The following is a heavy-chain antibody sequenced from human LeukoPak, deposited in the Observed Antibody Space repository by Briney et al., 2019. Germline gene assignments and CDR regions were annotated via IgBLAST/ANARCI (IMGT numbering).Heavy chain of an antibody. Sequence: GGSLRLSCAASGFTFSDYEMNWVRQAPGKGLEWVAYISSGGDSKFYGDSVKGRFTISRDNAKNSLYLQMNGLRVEDTAIYYCARVVGYYGSGTYYFDYWGQGTLVTVSS. D-gene: IGHD3-10*01. CDR1: GFTFSDYE. J-gene: IGHJ4*02. V-gene: IGHV3-48*03. CDR2: ISSGGDSK. CDR3: ARVVGYYGSGTYYFDY.